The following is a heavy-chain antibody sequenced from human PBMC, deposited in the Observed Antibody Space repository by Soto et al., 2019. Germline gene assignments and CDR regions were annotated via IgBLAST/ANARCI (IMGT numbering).Heavy chain of an antibody. J-gene: IGHJ4*02. V-gene: IGHV3-9*01. D-gene: IGHD5-12*01. CDR3: AKDLWLRRPKSPLDS. CDR1: GFTFDDYS. Sequence: EVQLVESGGGLVQPGRSLRLSCAASGFTFDDYSMHWVRQAPGKGLEWVSGISWNSISIAYADSVKGRFTVSRDSAKYSLYLQMNSMRGDDTAIYYCAKDLWLRRPKSPLDSWGQGTLVTVSS. CDR2: ISWNSISI.